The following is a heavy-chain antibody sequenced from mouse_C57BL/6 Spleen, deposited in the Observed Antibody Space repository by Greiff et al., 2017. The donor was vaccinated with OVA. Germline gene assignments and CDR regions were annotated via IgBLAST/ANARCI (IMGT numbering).Heavy chain of an antibody. V-gene: IGHV1-81*01. CDR2: IYPRSGNT. D-gene: IGHD3-2*02. Sequence: VQLQQSGAELARPGASVKLSCKASGYTFTSYGISWVKQRPGQGLEWIGAIYPRSGNTYSNEKFKGKATLTADKSSSTASMELRSLTSEDSAVDFYSRSQTAQASDYWGQGTSVTVSS. CDR1: GYTFTSYG. CDR3: SRSQTAQASDY. J-gene: IGHJ4*01.